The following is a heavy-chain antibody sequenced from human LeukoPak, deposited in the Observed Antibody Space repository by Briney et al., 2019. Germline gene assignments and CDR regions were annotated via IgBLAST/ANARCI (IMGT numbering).Heavy chain of an antibody. Sequence: ESLPTLGNPTQTLTLTSTFSGFSLGTSGVGVGGIRQPPVKALEWLAATHWNDANRYSPSLKSRLTITKDTSKNQVVLTMTNMDPVDTATYYCAHRLVGAGMDVWGQGTTVTVSS. D-gene: IGHD2-15*01. CDR1: GFSLGTSGVG. CDR3: AHRLVGAGMDV. J-gene: IGHJ6*02. V-gene: IGHV2-5*01. CDR2: THWNDAN.